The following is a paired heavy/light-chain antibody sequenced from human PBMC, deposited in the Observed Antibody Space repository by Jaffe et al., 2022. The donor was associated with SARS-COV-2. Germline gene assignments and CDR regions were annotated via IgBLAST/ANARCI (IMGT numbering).Light chain of an antibody. CDR3: QQYGSSPST. J-gene: IGKJ2*02. Sequence: EIVLTQSPGTLSLSPGERATLSCRASQSVSSSYLAWYQQKPGQAPRLLIYGASSRATGIPDRFSGSGSGTDFTLTISRLEPEDFAVYYCQQYGSSPSTFGQGTKLEIK. V-gene: IGKV3-20*01. CDR2: GAS. CDR1: QSVSSSY.
Heavy chain of an antibody. J-gene: IGHJ3*02. CDR1: GGSISSSSYY. CDR3: ARPSYYDILTGYFLPHDAFDI. V-gene: IGHV4-39*01. Sequence: QLQLQESGPGLVKPSETLSLTCTVSGGSISSSSYYWGWIRQPPGKGLEWIGSIYYSGSTYYNPSLKSRVTISVDTSKNQFSLKLSSVTAADTAVYYCARPSYYDILTGYFLPHDAFDIWGQGTMVTVSS. D-gene: IGHD3-9*01. CDR2: IYYSGST.